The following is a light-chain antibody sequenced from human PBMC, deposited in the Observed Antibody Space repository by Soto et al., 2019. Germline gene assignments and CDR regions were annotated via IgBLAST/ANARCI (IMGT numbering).Light chain of an antibody. CDR2: GNT. V-gene: IGLV1-40*01. CDR1: SSNIGAGYD. CDR3: PSSHTSLSGPV. Sequence: QSVLTQPPSVSGAPGQRVTISCTGSSSNIGAGYDVNWYQQLPGTAPKLLIYGNTNRPSGVPDRFSGSKSGTSGSLAISGLPTYHDPDYYCPSSHTSLSGPVFCRGTNLPLL. J-gene: IGLJ2*01.